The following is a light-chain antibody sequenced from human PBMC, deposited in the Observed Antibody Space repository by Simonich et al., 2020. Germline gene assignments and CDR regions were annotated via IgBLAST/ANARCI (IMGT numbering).Light chain of an antibody. CDR1: QSVLYSSKNKNY. CDR2: WAS. CDR3: QQYYSTPLT. J-gene: IGKJ4*01. V-gene: IGKV4-1*01. Sequence: DIVMTQSPDSLAVSLGERATINCKSSQSVLYSSKNKNYLAWYQQKPGQTPKQLIYWASTRESGVPDRFSGSGSWTDFTLTISSLQAEDVAVYYCQQYYSTPLTFGGGTKVEIK.